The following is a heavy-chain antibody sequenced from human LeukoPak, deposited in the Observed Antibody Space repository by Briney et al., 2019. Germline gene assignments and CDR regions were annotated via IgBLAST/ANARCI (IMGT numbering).Heavy chain of an antibody. D-gene: IGHD6-19*01. Sequence: PGRSLRLSCAASGFTFSSYGMHWVRQAPGKGLEWVAAVSHYGSNKYYVDSVKGRFTISRDNSKNTLYPQMNSLRAEDTALYYCANEGNSGWYASDFWGQGTLVTVSS. CDR2: VSHYGSNK. J-gene: IGHJ4*02. CDR1: GFTFSSYG. V-gene: IGHV3-30*18. CDR3: ANEGNSGWYASDF.